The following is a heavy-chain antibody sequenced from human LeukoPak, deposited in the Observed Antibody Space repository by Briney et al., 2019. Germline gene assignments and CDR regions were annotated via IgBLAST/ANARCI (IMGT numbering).Heavy chain of an antibody. J-gene: IGHJ4*02. Sequence: PGGSLRLSCVASGFTFSSYWMTWVRQAPGKGLEWVANIKTDGSLIYYVDSVKGRFTISRDNAKNSLFLEMTSLRVEDTAVYYCGRDPYYDSLDYWGQGTWSPSPQ. V-gene: IGHV3-7*01. D-gene: IGHD3-22*01. CDR2: IKTDGSLI. CDR3: GRDPYYDSLDY. CDR1: GFTFSSYW.